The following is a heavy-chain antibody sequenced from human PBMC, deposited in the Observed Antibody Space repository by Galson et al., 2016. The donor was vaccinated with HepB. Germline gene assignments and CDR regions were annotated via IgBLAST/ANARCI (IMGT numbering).Heavy chain of an antibody. D-gene: IGHD3-16*01. Sequence: SLRLSCAASGFTFSNYAMCWVRQAPGKGLEWVSSISGSGDNTYYADSVKDRFTISRDNSKNALYLQMSSLRAEDTAVYYCAKLGTKDPWGQGTHVTVSS. J-gene: IGHJ5*02. V-gene: IGHV3-23*01. CDR1: GFTFSNYA. CDR3: AKLGTKDP. CDR2: ISGSGDNT.